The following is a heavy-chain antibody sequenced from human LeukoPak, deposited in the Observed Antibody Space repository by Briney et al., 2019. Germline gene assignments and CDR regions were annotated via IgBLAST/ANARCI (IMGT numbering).Heavy chain of an antibody. CDR1: GFTFNSYH. Sequence: GGSLRLSCAASGFTFNSYHMDWVRQAPGKGLEWVSYISVRSDAIYYADSVKGRFTITRDNARNSLYLQMNSLRDEDTAVYYCARDSGGSYAMDVWGQGTTVTVSS. CDR3: ARDSGGSYAMDV. J-gene: IGHJ6*02. CDR2: ISVRSDAI. D-gene: IGHD3-16*01. V-gene: IGHV3-48*02.